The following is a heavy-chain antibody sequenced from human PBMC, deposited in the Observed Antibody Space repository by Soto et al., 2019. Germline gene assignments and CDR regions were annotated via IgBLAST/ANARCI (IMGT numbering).Heavy chain of an antibody. CDR3: AKDSTGGIAAAGTFYYYYGMDV. CDR1: GFTFSSYG. CDR2: ISYDGSNK. V-gene: IGHV3-30*18. D-gene: IGHD6-13*01. Sequence: GGSLRLSCAASGFTFSSYGMHWVRQAPGKGLEWVAVISYDGSNKYYADSVKGRFTISRDNSKNTLYLQMNSLRAEDTAVYYCAKDSTGGIAAAGTFYYYYGMDVWGQGTTVTVSS. J-gene: IGHJ6*02.